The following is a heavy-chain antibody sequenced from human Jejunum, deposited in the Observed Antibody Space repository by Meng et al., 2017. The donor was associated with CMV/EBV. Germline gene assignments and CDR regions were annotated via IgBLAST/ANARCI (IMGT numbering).Heavy chain of an antibody. CDR3: ARRDYYDSSGYPSLGY. V-gene: IGHV4-4*02. Sequence: GGSISSNNWRNWVRQAPGKGLEWIGEIYHSGSTNYKPSLKSRVTISVDKSMNQFSLRLSSVTAADTAVYYCARRDYYDSSGYPSLGYWGQGILVTVSS. CDR1: GGSISSNNW. D-gene: IGHD3-22*01. J-gene: IGHJ4*02. CDR2: IYHSGST.